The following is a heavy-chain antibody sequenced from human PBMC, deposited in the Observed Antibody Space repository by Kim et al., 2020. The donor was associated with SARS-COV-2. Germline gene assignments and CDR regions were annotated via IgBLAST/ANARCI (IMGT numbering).Heavy chain of an antibody. D-gene: IGHD3-16*01. CDR1: GASFSGFQ. Sequence: SETLSLTCAVYGASFSGFQWSWIRQPPGKGLEWIGQINHSGTFSHNPSLKSRATVSVDTSKSQFSLKLTSVTPADTGFYYCARGRAGVVPSPVLGLGPYYEYLMMDVWGRGTTVIVSS. V-gene: IGHV4-34*04. J-gene: IGHJ6*02. CDR3: ARGRAGVVPSPVLGLGPYYEYLMMDV. CDR2: INHSGTF.